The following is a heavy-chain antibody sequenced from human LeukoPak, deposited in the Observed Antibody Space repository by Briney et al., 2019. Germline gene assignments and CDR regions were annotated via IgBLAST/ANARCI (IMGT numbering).Heavy chain of an antibody. CDR2: IYYSEKT. V-gene: IGHV4-61*01. Sequence: SETLSLTCTVSGGSVSSGSYYWSWIRQPPGKGLEWIGYIYYSEKTNYNPSLKSRVTISVDTSKSQFSLKLSSVTAADTAVYYCARDRGSYYFDYWGQGTLVTVSS. D-gene: IGHD1-26*01. CDR3: ARDRGSYYFDY. J-gene: IGHJ4*02. CDR1: GGSVSSGSYY.